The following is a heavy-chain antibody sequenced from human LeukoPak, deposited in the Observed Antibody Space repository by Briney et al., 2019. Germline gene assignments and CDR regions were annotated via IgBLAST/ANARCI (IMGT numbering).Heavy chain of an antibody. V-gene: IGHV1-18*04. J-gene: IGHJ3*02. CDR3: ARVAGASDRRDAFDI. CDR2: ISAYNGNT. D-gene: IGHD1-26*01. CDR1: GYTFTGYY. Sequence: ASVKVSCKASGYTFTGYYMHWVRQAPGQGLEWMGWISAYNGNTNYAQKLQGRVTMTTDTSASTAYMELRSLRSDDTAVYYCARVAGASDRRDAFDIWGQGTMVTVSS.